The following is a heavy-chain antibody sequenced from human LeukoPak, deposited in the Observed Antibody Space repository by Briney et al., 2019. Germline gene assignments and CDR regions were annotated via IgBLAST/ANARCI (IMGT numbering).Heavy chain of an antibody. CDR1: GGTFSSYA. J-gene: IGHJ5*02. CDR3: ARVWEEGYYGSGSYVSWFDP. CDR2: IIPIFGTA. V-gene: IGHV1-69*05. D-gene: IGHD3-10*01. Sequence: GASVKVSCKASGGTFSSYAISWVRRAPGQGLEWMGGIIPIFGTANYAQKFQGRVTITTDESTSTAYMELSSLRSEDTAVYYCARVWEEGYYGSGSYVSWFDPWGQGTPVTVSS.